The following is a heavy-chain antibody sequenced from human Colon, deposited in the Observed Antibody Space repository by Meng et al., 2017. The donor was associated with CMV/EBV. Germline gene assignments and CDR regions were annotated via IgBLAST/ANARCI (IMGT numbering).Heavy chain of an antibody. CDR3: VRSSGWSLFDY. V-gene: IGHV1-2*02. Sequence: VQPRHAGVGVKEPGASAKVSCKTSGYTFSDYYMHWVRQAPGQGLEWMGWIRSDGSATNYAQKFRGRVTMTRDASVSTAYMELSGLTSDDTAVYFCVRSSGWSLFDYWGPGALVTVSS. CDR2: IRSDGSAT. CDR1: GYTFSDYY. D-gene: IGHD6-19*01. J-gene: IGHJ4*02.